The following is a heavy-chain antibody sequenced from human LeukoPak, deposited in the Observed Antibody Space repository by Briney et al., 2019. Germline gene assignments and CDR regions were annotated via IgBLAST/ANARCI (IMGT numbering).Heavy chain of an antibody. Sequence: GGSLRLSCAASGFTFSGYIMNWVRQAPGKGLEWVSFIGTSGNTIYYADSVKGRFTVSRDNAKNSLYLQMNSLRAEDTAMYYCARDYGGNSVYWGQGTLVTVSS. V-gene: IGHV3-48*01. CDR3: ARDYGGNSVY. CDR1: GFTFSGYI. D-gene: IGHD4-23*01. J-gene: IGHJ4*02. CDR2: IGTSGNTI.